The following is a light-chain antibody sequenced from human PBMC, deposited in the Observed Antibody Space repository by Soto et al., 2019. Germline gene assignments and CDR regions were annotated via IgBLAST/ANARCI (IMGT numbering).Light chain of an antibody. CDR2: HTS. J-gene: IGKJ1*01. Sequence: IWVTHSPATLSVSSVEIATLACRASQSVSTNLAWYQQKPGQAPRLLIYHTSTRATGIPARFSGSGSGTEFSLTISGLQSEDLAVYYCQQYSDWPQTFGQGTKVDIK. CDR1: QSVSTN. V-gene: IGKV3-15*01. CDR3: QQYSDWPQT.